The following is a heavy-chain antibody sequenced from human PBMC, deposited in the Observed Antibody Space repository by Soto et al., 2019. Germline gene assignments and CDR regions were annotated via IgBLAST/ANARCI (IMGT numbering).Heavy chain of an antibody. CDR2: IFYLGSS. CDR3: ARHSLALHKNNWFDP. CDR1: GDSIISSDFY. J-gene: IGHJ5*02. Sequence: PSETLSLTCTVSGDSIISSDFYWGWVRQPPGKGLEWIGSIFYLGSSYYNPSLKSRVTMSVDTSKNQFSLRLRSVTAADTALYFCARHSLALHKNNWFDPWRQGIMVTVSS. D-gene: IGHD3-3*02. V-gene: IGHV4-39*01.